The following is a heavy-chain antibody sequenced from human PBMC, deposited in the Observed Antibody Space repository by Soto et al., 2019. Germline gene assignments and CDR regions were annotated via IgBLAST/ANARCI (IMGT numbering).Heavy chain of an antibody. CDR2: ISAYNGNT. Sequence: QVQLVQSGAEVKKPGASVKVSCKASGYTFTSYGISWVRQAPGQGLEWMGWISAYNGNTNYAQKLQGRVTMTTDTSTSTAYMELRRLRSDDTAVYYCERDLKCSSTSCRSNWFDPWGQGTLVTVSS. CDR3: ERDLKCSSTSCRSNWFDP. J-gene: IGHJ5*02. D-gene: IGHD2-2*01. CDR1: GYTFTSYG. V-gene: IGHV1-18*01.